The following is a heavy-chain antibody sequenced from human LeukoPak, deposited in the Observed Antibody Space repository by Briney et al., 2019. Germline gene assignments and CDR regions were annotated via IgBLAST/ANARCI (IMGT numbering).Heavy chain of an antibody. D-gene: IGHD3-10*01. Sequence: SVKVSCKASGGTFTSYAISWVRQAPGQGLEWMGGIIPIFGTANYAQKLQGRVTITADESTSTAYMELSSLRSEDTAVYYCARDLAGNYFDYWGQGTLVTVSS. J-gene: IGHJ4*02. CDR1: GGTFTSYA. CDR2: IIPIFGTA. V-gene: IGHV1-69*01. CDR3: ARDLAGNYFDY.